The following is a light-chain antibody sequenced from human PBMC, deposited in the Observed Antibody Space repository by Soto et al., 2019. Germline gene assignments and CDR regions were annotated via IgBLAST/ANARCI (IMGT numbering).Light chain of an antibody. V-gene: IGLV2-11*01. J-gene: IGLJ3*02. CDR2: YVN. CDR1: SSDVGAYDY. Sequence: QSALTQPRSVSGSPGQSVTISCVGASSDVGAYDYVSWYQRHPGKAPKRMIFYVNKRPSGVPDRFSGSKSGNTASLTISGLQADDEADYYCCSYAGSSSWVFGGGTKLTVL. CDR3: CSYAGSSSWV.